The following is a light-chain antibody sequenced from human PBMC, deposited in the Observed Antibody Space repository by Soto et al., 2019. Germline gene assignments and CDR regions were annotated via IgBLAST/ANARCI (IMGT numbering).Light chain of an antibody. CDR1: SSNIGNNY. CDR2: ENN. V-gene: IGLV1-51*02. J-gene: IGLJ1*01. CDR3: GTWDSSLSASYV. Sequence: QSVLTQPPSVSAAPGQKVTISCSGSSSNIGNNYVSWYQQLPGTAPKLLIYENNKRPSGIPDRFSGSKSGTSATLGITGLQTGDEADYYCGTWDSSLSASYVFRTGTKVTVL.